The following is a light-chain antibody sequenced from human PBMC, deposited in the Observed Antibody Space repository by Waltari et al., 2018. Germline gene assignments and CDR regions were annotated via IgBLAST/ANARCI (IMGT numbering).Light chain of an antibody. J-gene: IGLJ1*01. CDR3: SSYTSTNTLAV. V-gene: IGLV2-14*03. CDR2: DVS. CDR1: SSDVGGYNY. Sequence: QSALTQPASVSGSPGQSITISCTGTSSDVGGYNYVSWYQQHPGKAPKLIIYDVSNRPSGVSNRFSGSKSGNTASLTISGLQAEDEADYYCSSYTSTNTLAVFGTGTKVTVL.